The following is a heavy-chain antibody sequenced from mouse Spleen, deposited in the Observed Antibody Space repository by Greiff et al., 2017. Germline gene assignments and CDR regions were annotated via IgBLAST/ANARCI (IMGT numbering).Heavy chain of an antibody. J-gene: IGHJ4*01. V-gene: IGHV5-17*01. CDR3: ARREYGNGYYAMDY. D-gene: IGHD2-10*02. CDR2: ISSGSSTI. Sequence: EVQVVESGGGLVKPGGSLKLSCAASGFTFSDYGMHWVRQAPEKGLEWVAYISSGSSTIYYADTVKGRFTISRDNAKNTLFLQMTSLRSEDTAMYYCARREYGNGYYAMDYWGQGTSVTVSS. CDR1: GFTFSDYG.